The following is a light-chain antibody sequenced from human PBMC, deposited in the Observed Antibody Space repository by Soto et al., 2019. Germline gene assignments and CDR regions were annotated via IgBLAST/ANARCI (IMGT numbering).Light chain of an antibody. CDR1: QNVNSN. CDR2: NVS. CDR3: QQYNTLNT. Sequence: EIAMTQSPATLSVSPGQRATLSCRASQNVNSNLAWYQQKPGHAPSLLMYNVSTRATGFPARLSGSGSGTEFTLTISSLQSDDSAVYYCQQYNTLNTFGQGTKLEIK. J-gene: IGKJ2*01. V-gene: IGKV3-15*01.